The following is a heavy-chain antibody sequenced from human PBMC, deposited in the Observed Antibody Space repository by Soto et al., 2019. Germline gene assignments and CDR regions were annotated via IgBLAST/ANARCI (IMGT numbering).Heavy chain of an antibody. D-gene: IGHD6-19*01. CDR2: INHSGST. Sequence: KSSETLSLTCAVYGGSFSGYYWSWIRQPPGKGLEWIGEINHSGSTNYNPSLKSRVTISVDTSKNQFSLKLSSVTAADTAVYYCARKGGQWLFRDYYFDYWGQGTLVTVSS. CDR3: ARKGGQWLFRDYYFDY. J-gene: IGHJ4*02. V-gene: IGHV4-34*01. CDR1: GGSFSGYY.